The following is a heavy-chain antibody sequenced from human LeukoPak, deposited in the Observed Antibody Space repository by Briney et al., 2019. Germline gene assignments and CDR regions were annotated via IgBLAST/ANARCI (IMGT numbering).Heavy chain of an antibody. CDR2: ISYDGSNK. D-gene: IGHD3-22*01. CDR1: GFTFSSYA. CDR3: ARVITMTAGGFDY. J-gene: IGHJ4*02. V-gene: IGHV3-30*04. Sequence: PGGSLRLSCAASGFTFSSYAMHWVRQAPGKGLEWVAVISYDGSNKYYADSVKGRFTISRDNSKNTLYLQMNSLRAEDTAVYYCARVITMTAGGFDYWGQGTLVTVS.